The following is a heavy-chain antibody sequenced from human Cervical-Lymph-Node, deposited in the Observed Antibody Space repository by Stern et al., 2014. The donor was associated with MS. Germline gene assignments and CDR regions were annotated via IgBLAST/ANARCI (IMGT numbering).Heavy chain of an antibody. D-gene: IGHD3-10*01. J-gene: IGHJ4*02. CDR1: GGSFSGYY. Sequence: QVQLQQWGAGLLKPSETLSLTCAVYGGSFSGYYWSWIRQPPGKGLEWIGEINHSGSTNYNPALKMRVPISIDTSKNQFPLKRSSVTAADTAVYYCARVGGNYWGQGTLVTVSS. V-gene: IGHV4-34*01. CDR2: INHSGST. CDR3: ARVGGNY.